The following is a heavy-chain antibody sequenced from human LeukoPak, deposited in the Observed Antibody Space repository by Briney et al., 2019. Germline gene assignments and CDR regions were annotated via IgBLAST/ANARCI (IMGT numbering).Heavy chain of an antibody. V-gene: IGHV4-34*01. D-gene: IGHD3-22*01. Sequence: SETLSLTCAVYGGSFSGYYWSWIRQPPGKGLEWIGEINHSESTNYNPSLKSRVTISVDTSKNQFSLKLSSVTAADTAVYYCARIMTYYYDSSGQTRRYYFDYWGQGTLVTVSS. CDR3: ARIMTYYYDSSGQTRRYYFDY. J-gene: IGHJ4*02. CDR1: GGSFSGYY. CDR2: INHSEST.